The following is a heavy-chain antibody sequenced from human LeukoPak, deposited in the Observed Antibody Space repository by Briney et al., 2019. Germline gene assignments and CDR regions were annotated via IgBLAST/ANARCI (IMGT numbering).Heavy chain of an antibody. CDR2: ISSSGSTI. D-gene: IGHD6-19*01. Sequence: PGGSLRLSCAASAFTFSSYEMNWVRQAPGKGLEWVSYISSSGSTIYYADSVKGRFTISRDNSKNTLYLQMNSLRTEDTAVYYCARDVQWRFDYWGQGTLVTVSS. CDR1: AFTFSSYE. V-gene: IGHV3-48*03. J-gene: IGHJ4*02. CDR3: ARDVQWRFDY.